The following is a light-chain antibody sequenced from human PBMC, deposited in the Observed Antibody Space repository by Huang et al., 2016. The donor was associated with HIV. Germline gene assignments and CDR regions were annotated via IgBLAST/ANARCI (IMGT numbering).Light chain of an antibody. CDR1: ETVTSGY. CDR3: QQYGGSPRT. Sequence: EIVLTQSPGTLSLSPGERATLSCRASETVTSGYLSWYPQNLGQAPRLLFFGSSTRATCIPDRFTGSGSETDFTLTITRLEREDFAMYYCQQYGGSPRTFGQGTKLELK. V-gene: IGKV3-20*01. J-gene: IGKJ2*01. CDR2: GSS.